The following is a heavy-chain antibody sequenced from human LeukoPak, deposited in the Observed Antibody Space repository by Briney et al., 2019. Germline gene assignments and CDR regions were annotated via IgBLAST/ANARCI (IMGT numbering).Heavy chain of an antibody. CDR2: IFYIGKT. J-gene: IGHJ4*02. CDR1: GGSVSSSDYY. CDR3: ARVFDS. Sequence: SETLSLTCTVSGGSVSSSDYYWGWIRQPPGKGLEWIGDIFYIGKTNYNPSLKSRVTISVDTSKNQFSLKLSSVTAADTAVYYCARVFDSWGQGTLVTVSS. V-gene: IGHV4-39*07.